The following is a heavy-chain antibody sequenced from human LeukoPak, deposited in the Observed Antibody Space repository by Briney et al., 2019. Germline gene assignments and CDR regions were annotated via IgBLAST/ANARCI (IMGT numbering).Heavy chain of an antibody. D-gene: IGHD1-26*01. V-gene: IGHV7-4-1*02. CDR3: ARSGSYTKGNWFDP. J-gene: IGHJ5*02. Sequence: GASVKVSCKSYGYTFTNEPLNWVRQAPGQGLEWMGWINTNTGNPTYAQGFTGRFVFSLDTSVSTAYLQISSLKAEDTAVYYCARSGSYTKGNWFDPWGQGTLVTVSS. CDR1: GYTFTNEP. CDR2: INTNTGNP.